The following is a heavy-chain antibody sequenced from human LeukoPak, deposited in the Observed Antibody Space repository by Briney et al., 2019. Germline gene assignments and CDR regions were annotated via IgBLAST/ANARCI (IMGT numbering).Heavy chain of an antibody. V-gene: IGHV4-59*01. D-gene: IGHD6-13*01. CDR1: GGSISSYY. CDR2: IYYSGST. Sequence: SETLSLTCTVSGGSISSYYWSWIRQPPGKGLEWIGYIYYSGSTNYSPSLKSRVTILVDTSKNQFSLKLSSVTAADTAVYYCARGVSIAAAVTDLWGRGTLVTVSS. J-gene: IGHJ2*01. CDR3: ARGVSIAAAVTDL.